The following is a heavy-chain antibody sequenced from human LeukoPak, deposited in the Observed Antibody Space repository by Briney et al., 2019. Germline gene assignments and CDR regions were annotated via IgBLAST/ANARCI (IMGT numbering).Heavy chain of an antibody. Sequence: SETLSLTCTVSGGSISSHYWSWVRQPAGKGLEWIGRIYSSGSSNYNPSLKSRVTMSVDTSRKQLSLQVRSVTAADTAVYYCARGGRSYDSHGKFDPWGQGTRVTVSS. CDR2: IYSSGSS. CDR1: GGSISSHY. CDR3: ARGGRSYDSHGKFDP. V-gene: IGHV4-4*07. J-gene: IGHJ5*02. D-gene: IGHD5-18*01.